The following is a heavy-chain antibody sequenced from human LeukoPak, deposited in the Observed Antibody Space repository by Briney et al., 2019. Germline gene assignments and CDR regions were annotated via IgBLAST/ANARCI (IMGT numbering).Heavy chain of an antibody. J-gene: IGHJ4*02. CDR3: ASSRGYGGYDRCYFDY. CDR2: INPSGGST. D-gene: IGHD5-12*01. Sequence: ASVKVSCKATGYTFTSHYMHWVRQAPGQGLEWMGIINPSGGSTSYAQKFQGRVTMTRDTSTSTVYMELSSLRSEDTAVYYCASSRGYGGYDRCYFDYWGQGTLVTVSS. CDR1: GYTFTSHY. V-gene: IGHV1-46*01.